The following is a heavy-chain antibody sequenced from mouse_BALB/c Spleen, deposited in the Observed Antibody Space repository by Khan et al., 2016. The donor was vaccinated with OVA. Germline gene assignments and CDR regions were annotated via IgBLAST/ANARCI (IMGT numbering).Heavy chain of an antibody. CDR1: GYSITSEFA. V-gene: IGHV3-2*02. J-gene: IGHJ3*01. CDR3: ARKDYYDYDTFPY. CDR2: IRYSGNT. Sequence: EVQLQESGPGLVKPSQSLSLTCTVTGYSITSEFAWNWIRQFPGNKLEWMGYIRYSGNTRYNPSLTSLISITRATSRNQFFLQLNSVTPEDTATXYCARKDYYDYDTFPYWCQGTLVTVS. D-gene: IGHD2-4*01.